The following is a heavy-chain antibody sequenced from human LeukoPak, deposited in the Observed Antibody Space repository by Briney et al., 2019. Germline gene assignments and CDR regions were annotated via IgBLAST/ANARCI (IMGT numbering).Heavy chain of an antibody. D-gene: IGHD6-13*01. CDR1: GFTFSDYW. V-gene: IGHV3-74*01. Sequence: GGSLRLCCAASGFTFSDYWMHWDRHVPGKGLVWVSHINSDGSSTSYADSVKGRFTISRDNAKNTLYLQMNSLRAEDTAVYYCARGLIVAAGTDYWGQGTLVTVSS. CDR2: INSDGSST. CDR3: ARGLIVAAGTDY. J-gene: IGHJ4*02.